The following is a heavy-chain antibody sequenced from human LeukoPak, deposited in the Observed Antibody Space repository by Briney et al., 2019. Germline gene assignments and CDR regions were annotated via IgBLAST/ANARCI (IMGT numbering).Heavy chain of an antibody. V-gene: IGHV3-21*01. J-gene: IGHJ3*02. CDR1: GFTFSSYG. CDR2: ISSSSSYI. CDR3: ARGDTAMVLSAFDI. D-gene: IGHD5-18*01. Sequence: GGSLRLSCAASGFTFSSYGMHWVRQAPGKGLEWVSSISSSSSYIYYADSVKGRFTISRDNAKNSLYLQMNSLRAEDTAVYYCARGDTAMVLSAFDIWGQGTMVTVSS.